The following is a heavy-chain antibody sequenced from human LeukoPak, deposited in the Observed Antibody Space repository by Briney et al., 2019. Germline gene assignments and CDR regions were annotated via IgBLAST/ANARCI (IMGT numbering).Heavy chain of an antibody. D-gene: IGHD6-6*01. CDR3: ARGISEYHYFDY. V-gene: IGHV3-64*01. J-gene: IGHJ4*02. Sequence: GGSLRLSCAASGFTFSSYSMNWVRQAPGKGLEYVSAISSNGGSTYYANSVKGRFTISRDNSKNTLYLQMGSLRAEDMAVYYCARGISEYHYFDYWGQGTLVTVSS. CDR2: ISSNGGST. CDR1: GFTFSSYS.